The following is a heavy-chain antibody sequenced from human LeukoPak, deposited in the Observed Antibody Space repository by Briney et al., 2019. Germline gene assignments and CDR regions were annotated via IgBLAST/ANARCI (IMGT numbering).Heavy chain of an antibody. Sequence: QTLSLTCAISGDSVSSHSAAWSWVRQYPTRGLEWLGRTYYGSKWYTDYADSVKGRATIKPDTTKNQNSLDLNSVSPEDTALYYCSRGIGERYYGRNFFDFWGQGTLVTVSS. CDR1: GDSVSSHSAA. CDR3: SRGIGERYYGRNFFDF. D-gene: IGHD1-26*01. CDR2: TYYGSKWYT. V-gene: IGHV6-1*01. J-gene: IGHJ4*02.